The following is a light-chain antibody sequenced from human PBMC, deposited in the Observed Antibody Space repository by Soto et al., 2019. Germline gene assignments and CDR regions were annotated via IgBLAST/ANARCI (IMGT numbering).Light chain of an antibody. CDR1: QSVSSN. CDR3: QQYNNWLFT. Sequence: EIVMTQSPATLSVSPGERATLSCRASQSVSSNLAWYQQKPGQAPRLLIYGACTRATGIPGRFSGSGSGTEFTLTISSLQSEDFAVYYCQQYNNWLFTFGQGTRLELK. J-gene: IGKJ5*01. CDR2: GAC. V-gene: IGKV3-15*01.